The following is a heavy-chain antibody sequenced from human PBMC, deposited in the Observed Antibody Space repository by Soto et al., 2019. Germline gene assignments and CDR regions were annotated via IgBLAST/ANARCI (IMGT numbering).Heavy chain of an antibody. V-gene: IGHV4-30-4*01. CDR2: VYYTGST. D-gene: IGHD2-21*02. CDR1: GASIRITDYY. CDR3: VRTAREGAVAPHWFDR. J-gene: IGHJ5*02. Sequence: KPSETLSLTCTVSGASIRITDYYWSCVRQAPGKGLEWIGYVYYTGSTYYNPSLMSRLTISVDTSKSQFSLKLTSVTAAETAVYYCVRTAREGAVAPHWFDRWGQGTQVTVSS.